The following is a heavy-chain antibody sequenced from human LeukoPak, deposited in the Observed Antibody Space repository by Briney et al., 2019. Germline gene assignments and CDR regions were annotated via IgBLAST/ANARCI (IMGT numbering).Heavy chain of an antibody. V-gene: IGHV3-64*02. CDR2: ISSNGGST. CDR1: GFTFSRYW. D-gene: IGHD6-13*01. J-gene: IGHJ4*02. Sequence: GGSLRLSCAASGFTFSRYWMSWVRQAPGKGLEYVSAISSNGGSTYYADSVKGRFTISRDNSKNTLYLQMGSLRAEDMAVYYCARGIAAAGTYYFDYWGQGTLVTVSS. CDR3: ARGIAAAGTYYFDY.